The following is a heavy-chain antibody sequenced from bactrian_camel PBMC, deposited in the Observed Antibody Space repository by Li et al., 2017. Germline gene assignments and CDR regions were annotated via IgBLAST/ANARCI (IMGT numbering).Heavy chain of an antibody. CDR1: GFPFTRYV. Sequence: DVQLVESGGGLVQPGESLRLSCAASGFPFTRYVMAGVRQAPGKGLEWVAHTYDGISYYADSVKGRFTISKDNSKSTLSMQMNSLKPEDTAMYYCAAKRGWCSWSSYDFNYWGQGTQVTVS. V-gene: IGHV3S10*01. D-gene: IGHD6*01. CDR2: TYDGIS. J-gene: IGHJ6*01. CDR3: AAKRGWCSWSSYDFNY.